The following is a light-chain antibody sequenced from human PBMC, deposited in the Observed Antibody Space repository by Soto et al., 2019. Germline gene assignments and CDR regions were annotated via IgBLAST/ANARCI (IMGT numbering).Light chain of an antibody. J-gene: IGKJ1*01. V-gene: IGKV3-20*01. CDR3: QQYGTSPRT. Sequence: EIVLTESPGTVSVLPLELATLSFMASQSVSNNYLAWYQQKPGQAPRLLIYGVSTRATGIPDRFSGSGSGTDFTLTISRLDPEDFAVYYCQQYGTSPRTFGQGTKVDIK. CDR2: GVS. CDR1: QSVSNNY.